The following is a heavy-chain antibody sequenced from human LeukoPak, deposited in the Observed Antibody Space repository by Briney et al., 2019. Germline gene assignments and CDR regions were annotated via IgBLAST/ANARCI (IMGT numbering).Heavy chain of an antibody. CDR2: INPSGGST. J-gene: IGHJ2*01. V-gene: IGHV1-46*01. CDR1: GDTFSSYA. CDR3: ARDLVVGSRAARYFDP. Sequence: ASVKVSCKASGDTFSSYAIHWVRQAPGQGLEWMGIINPSGGSTSYAQKFQGRVTMTRDTSTSTVYMELSSLRSEDTAVYYCARDLVVGSRAARYFDPWGRGTLLTVSS. D-gene: IGHD2-2*01.